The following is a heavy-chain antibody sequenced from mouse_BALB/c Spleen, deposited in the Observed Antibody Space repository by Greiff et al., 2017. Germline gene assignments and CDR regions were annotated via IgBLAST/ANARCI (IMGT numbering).Heavy chain of an antibody. CDR1: GFSLSTSGMG. J-gene: IGHJ3*01. Sequence: VMLVESGPGILQPSQTLSLTCSFSGFSLSTSGMGVSWIRQPSGKGLEWLAHIYWDDDKRYNPSLKSRLTISKDTSRNQVFLKITSVDTADTATYYCARSMITGFAYWGQGTLVTVSA. CDR2: IYWDDDK. V-gene: IGHV8-12*01. D-gene: IGHD2-4*01. CDR3: ARSMITGFAY.